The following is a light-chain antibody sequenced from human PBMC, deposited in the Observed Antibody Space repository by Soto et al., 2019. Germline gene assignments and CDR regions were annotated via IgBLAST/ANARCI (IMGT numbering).Light chain of an antibody. J-gene: IGLJ1*01. CDR2: GNI. CDR3: QSYGNSMSGFYV. V-gene: IGLV1-40*01. CDR1: SSNLGAPYE. Sequence: QSVLTQPPSVSGSPGQRVTISCTGGSSNLGAPYEVQWYQQLPGTAPKLLIFGNINRPSGVPDRFSGSKSGTSASLAITGLHAEDEADYYCQSYGNSMSGFYVFGTGTKVTDL.